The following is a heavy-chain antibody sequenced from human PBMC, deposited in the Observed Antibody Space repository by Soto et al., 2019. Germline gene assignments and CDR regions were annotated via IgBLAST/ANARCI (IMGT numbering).Heavy chain of an antibody. Sequence: EASVKVSCKASGYTFTSYGMSWVRQAPGQGLEWMGWISAYNGNTNYAQKLQGRVTMTTDTSTSTAYMELRSLRSDDTAVYYCAIRYESIAVAGPPGHYFDYWGQGTLVTVSS. CDR3: AIRYESIAVAGPPGHYFDY. CDR2: ISAYNGNT. J-gene: IGHJ4*02. CDR1: GYTFTSYG. D-gene: IGHD6-19*01. V-gene: IGHV1-18*01.